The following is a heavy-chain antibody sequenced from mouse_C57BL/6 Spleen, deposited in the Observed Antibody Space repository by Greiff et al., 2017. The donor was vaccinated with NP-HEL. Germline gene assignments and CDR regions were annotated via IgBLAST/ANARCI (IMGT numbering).Heavy chain of an antibody. CDR1: GYTFTDYY. CDR2: INPNNGGT. D-gene: IGHD1-1*01. CDR3: AITTVAMDY. Sequence: VQLQQSGPELVKPGASVKLSCKASGYTFTDYYMNWVKQSPGKSLEWIGDINPNNGGTSYNQKFKGKATLTVDKSSSTAYMELRSLTSEDSAVDYCAITTVAMDYWGQGTTLTVSS. J-gene: IGHJ2*01. V-gene: IGHV1-26*01.